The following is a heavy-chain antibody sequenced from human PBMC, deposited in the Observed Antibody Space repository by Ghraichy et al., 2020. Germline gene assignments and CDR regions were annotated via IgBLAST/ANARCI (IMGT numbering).Heavy chain of an antibody. CDR3: ATRRFLEFPAEIDY. J-gene: IGHJ4*02. CDR2: IYYSGST. CDR1: GGSISSSSYY. V-gene: IGHV4-39*07. Sequence: SETLSLTCTVSGGSISSSSYYWGWIRQPPGKGLEWIGSIYYSGSTYYNPSLKSRVTISVDTSKNQFSLKLSSVTAADTAVYYCATRRFLEFPAEIDYWGQGTLVTVSS. D-gene: IGHD3-3*01.